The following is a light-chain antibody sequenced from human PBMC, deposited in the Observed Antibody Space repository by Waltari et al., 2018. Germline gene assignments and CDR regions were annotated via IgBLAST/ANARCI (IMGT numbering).Light chain of an antibody. CDR1: QSIGSS. V-gene: IGKV6-21*01. CDR3: HQSFTLPRT. J-gene: IGKJ2*01. CDR2: YAS. Sequence: EIVLTKSPEFQSVTPKEKVTITCRASQSIGSSLHWYQQKPDQSPKLLIKYASKSFSGCPSKFSGSGSGTDFTLTINSLEAEDAATYYCHQSFTLPRTFGQGTKLEIK.